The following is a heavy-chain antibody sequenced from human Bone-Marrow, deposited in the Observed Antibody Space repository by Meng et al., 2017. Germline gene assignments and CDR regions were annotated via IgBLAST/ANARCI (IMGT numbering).Heavy chain of an antibody. Sequence: GESLKISCAASGSTFSSYAMSWVRQAPGQRLEWVSAISGSGGSTYYADSVKGRFTISRDNSKNTLYLQMNSLGAEDTAVYYCGHVDTAMVPFDYWGQGTLVTVSS. CDR3: GHVDTAMVPFDY. D-gene: IGHD5-18*01. V-gene: IGHV3-23*01. CDR2: ISGSGGST. CDR1: GSTFSSYA. J-gene: IGHJ4*02.